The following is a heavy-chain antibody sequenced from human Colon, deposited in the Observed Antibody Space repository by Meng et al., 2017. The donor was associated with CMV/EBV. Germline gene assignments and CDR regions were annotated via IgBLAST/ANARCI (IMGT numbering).Heavy chain of an antibody. J-gene: IGHJ5*02. CDR3: ARVKCGTTSRSQGLDP. D-gene: IGHD6-6*01. Sequence: ASVKVSCKASGYTFTDYYLHWVRQAPGQGLEWMGWINPNGGGTDYAQTFQGRVLMTWDASVTTAYLELYRLTSDDTAVYYCARVKCGTTSRSQGLDPWGQGTLVTVSS. CDR1: GYTFTDYY. V-gene: IGHV1-2*02. CDR2: INPNGGGT.